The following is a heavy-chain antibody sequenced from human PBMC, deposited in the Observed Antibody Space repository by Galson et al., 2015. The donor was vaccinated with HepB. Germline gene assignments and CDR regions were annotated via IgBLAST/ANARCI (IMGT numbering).Heavy chain of an antibody. D-gene: IGHD2-2*02. Sequence: SVKVSCKASGYTFTDYYLHFVRQAPGQGLEWMAWINPNSGGINYAQKFQGRVTMTRDASISTAYMELSSLRSDDTAVYYCAFEGYCSSASCYRWFDPWGQGTLVTVSS. CDR1: GYTFTDYY. J-gene: IGHJ5*02. CDR2: INPNSGGI. V-gene: IGHV1-2*02. CDR3: AFEGYCSSASCYRWFDP.